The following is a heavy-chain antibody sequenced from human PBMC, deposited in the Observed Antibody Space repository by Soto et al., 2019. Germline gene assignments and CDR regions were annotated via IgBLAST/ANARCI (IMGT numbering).Heavy chain of an antibody. Sequence: GESLKISCAASGFTFSSYEMNWVRQAPGKGLEWVSYISSSGSTIYYADSVKGRFTISRDNAKNSLYLQMNSLRAEDTAVYYCARGGRYDSSGYYFDYWGQGTLVTVSS. CDR1: GFTFSSYE. CDR2: ISSSGSTI. D-gene: IGHD3-22*01. J-gene: IGHJ4*02. CDR3: ARGGRYDSSGYYFDY. V-gene: IGHV3-48*03.